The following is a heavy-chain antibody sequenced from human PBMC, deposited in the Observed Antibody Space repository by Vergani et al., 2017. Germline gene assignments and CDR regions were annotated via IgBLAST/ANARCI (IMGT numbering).Heavy chain of an antibody. CDR1: NDSVSNTFYY. J-gene: IGHJ4*02. CDR2: IYYSGST. Sequence: QVQLQESGPGLVKPSETLSLTCTVSNDSVSNTFYYWGWIRQTPGKGLEWIGYIYYSGSTYYNPSLKSRVTISVDTSKNQFSLKLSSVTAADTAVYYCARVYDILTGYYFDYWGQGTLVTVSS. CDR3: ARVYDILTGYYFDY. D-gene: IGHD3-9*01. V-gene: IGHV4-30-4*08.